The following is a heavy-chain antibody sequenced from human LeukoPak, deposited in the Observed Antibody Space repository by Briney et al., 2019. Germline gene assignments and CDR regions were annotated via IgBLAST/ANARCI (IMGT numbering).Heavy chain of an antibody. CDR3: ARQSPAYSSSWYAPYYSGLDV. Sequence: SETLSLTCTVSGGSIISSDYHWGWVRQPPGKGLEWIGTISYSGNTDYNPSLKSRVTISVDTSKNQFSLNLNSVTAADTAVYYCARQSPAYSSSWYAPYYSGLDVWGQGTTVTVSS. D-gene: IGHD6-13*01. CDR2: ISYSGNT. J-gene: IGHJ6*02. V-gene: IGHV4-39*01. CDR1: GGSIISSDYH.